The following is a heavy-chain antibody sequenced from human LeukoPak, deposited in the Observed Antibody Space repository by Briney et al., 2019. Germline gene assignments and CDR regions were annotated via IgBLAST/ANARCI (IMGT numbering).Heavy chain of an antibody. CDR1: GVTFNSYS. J-gene: IGHJ4*02. CDR2: ISSTSSYI. D-gene: IGHD3-16*01. Sequence: GGSLRLSCASSGVTFNSYSMNWVRQAPGKGLEWVSSISSTSSYIYYADSVKGRFTISRDNAKSSLYLQMNSLRAEDTAVYYCASWGKKVDYWGQGTLVTVSS. V-gene: IGHV3-21*01. CDR3: ASWGKKVDY.